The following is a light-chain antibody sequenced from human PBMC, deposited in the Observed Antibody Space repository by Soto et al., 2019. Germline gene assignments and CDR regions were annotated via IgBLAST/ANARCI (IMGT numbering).Light chain of an antibody. CDR1: SGHSSYA. Sequence: QAVVTQSPSASASLGASVKLTCTLSSGHSSYAIAWHQQQPEKGPRYLMKLNSDGSHSKGDVIPDRFSGSSSGAERYLIISSLQSEDEADYYCQTWGTGIHVFGTGTKVTVL. CDR3: QTWGTGIHV. J-gene: IGLJ1*01. V-gene: IGLV4-69*01. CDR2: LNSDGSH.